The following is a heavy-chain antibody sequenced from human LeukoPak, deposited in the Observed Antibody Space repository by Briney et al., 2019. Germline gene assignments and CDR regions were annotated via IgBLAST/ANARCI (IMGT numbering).Heavy chain of an antibody. J-gene: IGHJ4*02. CDR1: GFTLSNYA. CDR2: INGSGDKT. Sequence: GTLRLSCAASGFTLSNYAMNWVRQAPGKGLEWVSSINGSGDKTYYADSVKGRFTISRDNSKNTLYLQMNSLRPEDTAVYYCAKPARTDYADYWGQGTLVTVSS. V-gene: IGHV3-23*01. CDR3: AKPARTDYADY. D-gene: IGHD1-14*01.